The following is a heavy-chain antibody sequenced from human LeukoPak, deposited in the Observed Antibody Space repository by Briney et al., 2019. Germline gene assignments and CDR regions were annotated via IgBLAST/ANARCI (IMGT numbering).Heavy chain of an antibody. CDR3: ARDGPYSSSWNWFDP. V-gene: IGHV4-30-2*01. D-gene: IGHD6-13*01. J-gene: IGHJ5*02. CDR1: GGSISSGGYY. CDR2: IYHSGST. Sequence: SETLSLTCTVSGGSISSGGYYWSWIRQPPGKGLEWIGYIYHSGSTYYNPSLKSRVTISVDRSKNQFSLKLSSVTAADTAVYYCARDGPYSSSWNWFDPWGQGTLVTVSS.